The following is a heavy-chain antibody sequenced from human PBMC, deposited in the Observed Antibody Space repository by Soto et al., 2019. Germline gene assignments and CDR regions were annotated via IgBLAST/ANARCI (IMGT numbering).Heavy chain of an antibody. V-gene: IGHV4-30-4*01. J-gene: IGHJ4*02. CDR3: ARESYYGSGSYYPD. Sequence: PSETLSLTCTVSGGSISSGDYYWSWIRQPPGKGLEWIGYIYYSGSTYYNSSLKSRVTISVDTSKNQFSLKLSSVTAADTAVYYCARESYYGSGSYYPDWGQGTLVTVSS. D-gene: IGHD3-10*01. CDR1: GGSISSGDYY. CDR2: IYYSGST.